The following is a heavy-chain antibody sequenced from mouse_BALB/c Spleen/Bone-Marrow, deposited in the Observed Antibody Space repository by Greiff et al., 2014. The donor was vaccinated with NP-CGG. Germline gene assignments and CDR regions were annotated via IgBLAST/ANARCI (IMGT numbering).Heavy chain of an antibody. Sequence: VQLKQSGGGLVQPGGSLRLSCATSGFTFTDYYMNWVRQPPGEGLEWLAFISNKANVYTSEYSSSGKGRFTISRDNSQSILYLNMNTLRAEDSATYYCARDMGGSLFDSWGQGTTLTVSS. D-gene: IGHD4-1*01. CDR2: ISNKANVYTS. V-gene: IGHV7-3*02. CDR3: ARDMGGSLFDS. J-gene: IGHJ2*01. CDR1: GFTFTDYY.